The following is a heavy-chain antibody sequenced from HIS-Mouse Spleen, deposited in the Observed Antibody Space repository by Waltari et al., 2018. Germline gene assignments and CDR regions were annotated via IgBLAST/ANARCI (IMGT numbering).Heavy chain of an antibody. CDR3: ARSESRFLEWLDWFDP. CDR1: GYTFTSYG. CDR2: ISAYNGNT. Sequence: QVQLVQSGAEVKKPGASVKVSCKASGYTFTSYGISWVRQAPGQGLEWMGWISAYNGNTNKAQKLQGRVTMTTDTSTSTAYMELRSLRSDDTAVYYCARSESRFLEWLDWFDPWGQGTLVTVSS. V-gene: IGHV1-18*01. J-gene: IGHJ5*02. D-gene: IGHD3-3*01.